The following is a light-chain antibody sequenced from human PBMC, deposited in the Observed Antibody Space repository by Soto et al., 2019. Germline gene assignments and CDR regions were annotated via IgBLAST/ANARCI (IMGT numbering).Light chain of an antibody. CDR3: QQTYNVPQT. V-gene: IGKV1-39*01. CDR1: QSIRTY. J-gene: IGKJ1*01. Sequence: DIQMPQFPSSLSASVGDRVTITCRASQSIRTYLNWFQQKPGKVPSLLIYAASTLQSGVPPRFSRSVSGAEFPLTISSPQPEETATYYCQQTYNVPQTYGQGTKVDIK. CDR2: AAS.